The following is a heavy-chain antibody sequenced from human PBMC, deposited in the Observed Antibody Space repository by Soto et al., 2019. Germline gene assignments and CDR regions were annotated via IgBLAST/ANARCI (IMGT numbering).Heavy chain of an antibody. CDR3: ARVLEPGDSYFDY. CDR1: GGTFSSYT. V-gene: IGHV1-69*02. D-gene: IGHD3-3*01. J-gene: IGHJ4*02. CDR2: IIPILGIA. Sequence: QVQLVQSGAEVKKPGSSVKVSCKASGGTFSSYTISWVRQAPGQGLEWMGKIIPILGIANYAQKFQGRVTSHADNSPSTAYMELSSVRSEDRAVYYCARVLEPGDSYFDYWGQGTLVTVSS.